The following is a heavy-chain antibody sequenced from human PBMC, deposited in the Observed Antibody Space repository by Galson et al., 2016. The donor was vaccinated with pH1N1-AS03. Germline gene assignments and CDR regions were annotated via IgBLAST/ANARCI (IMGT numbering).Heavy chain of an antibody. CDR3: AGGSVVIASTLYGMDV. D-gene: IGHD2-15*01. CDR1: GDTFSSYA. CDR2: IIPKFGST. V-gene: IGHV1-69*13. J-gene: IGHJ6*02. Sequence: SVKVSCKASGDTFSSYAINWVRQAPGQGLEWMGRIIPKFGSTKYAQKFQDRVTITADESTKTAYTDLSRLTNEDTGMYYCAGGSVVIASTLYGMDVWGQGTTVVVSS.